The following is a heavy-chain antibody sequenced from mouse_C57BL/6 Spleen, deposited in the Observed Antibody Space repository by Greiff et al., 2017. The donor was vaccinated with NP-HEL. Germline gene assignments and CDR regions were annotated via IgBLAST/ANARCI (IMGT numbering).Heavy chain of an antibody. D-gene: IGHD2-5*01. J-gene: IGHJ1*03. CDR3: ARQNYSNGWYFDV. V-gene: IGHV5-15*01. CDR2: ISNLAYSI. Sequence: EVKLVESGGGLVQPGGSLKLSCAASGFTFSDYGMAWVRQAPRKGPEWVAFISNLAYSIYYADTVTGRFTISRENAKNTLYLEMSSLRSEDTAMYYCARQNYSNGWYFDVWGTGTTVTVSS. CDR1: GFTFSDYG.